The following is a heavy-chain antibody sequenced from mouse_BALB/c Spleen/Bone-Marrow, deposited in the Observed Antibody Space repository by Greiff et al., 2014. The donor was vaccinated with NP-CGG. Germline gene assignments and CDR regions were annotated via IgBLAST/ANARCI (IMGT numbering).Heavy chain of an antibody. V-gene: IGHV1-77*01. Sequence: QVQLQQPGPELVKPGASVKMSCKASGYTFTDYIISWVKQRVGQGLEWIGEIYPGTGSTYYNEKFKGKATLTADKSSNIAYMQLSSLTSEDSAVYFCARRKNVWFAYWGQGTLVTVSA. CDR1: GYTFTDYI. CDR3: ARRKNVWFAY. J-gene: IGHJ3*01. CDR2: IYPGTGST.